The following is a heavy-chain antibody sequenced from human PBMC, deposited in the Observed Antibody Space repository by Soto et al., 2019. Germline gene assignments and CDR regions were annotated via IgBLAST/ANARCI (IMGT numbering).Heavy chain of an antibody. CDR1: GFTVSSNY. V-gene: IGHV3-66*01. CDR2: LYSGGST. J-gene: IGHJ4*02. CDR3: ARDYDFRSGYYYYFDY. Sequence: GGSLRLSCVVFGFTVSSNYMSWVRQAPGKGLEWASVLYSGGSTYYADSVKGRFTISRDNSKNTLYLQMNSLRAEDTVVYYCARDYDFRSGYYYYFDYWGQGTLVTVSS. D-gene: IGHD3-3*01.